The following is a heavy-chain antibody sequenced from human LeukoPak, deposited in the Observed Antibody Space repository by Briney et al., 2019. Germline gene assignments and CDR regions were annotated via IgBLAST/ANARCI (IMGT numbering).Heavy chain of an antibody. D-gene: IGHD3-10*01. J-gene: IGHJ4*02. CDR1: GFTFSSYG. CDR2: IWYDGSNK. CDR3: ARERYYYGSGSYFDY. Sequence: PGGSLRLSCAASGFTFSSYGMHWVRQAPGKGLEWVAVIWYDGSNKYYADSVKGRFTISRDNSKNTLYLQMNTLRAEDTAVYYCARERYYYGSGSYFDYWGQGTLVTVSS. V-gene: IGHV3-33*01.